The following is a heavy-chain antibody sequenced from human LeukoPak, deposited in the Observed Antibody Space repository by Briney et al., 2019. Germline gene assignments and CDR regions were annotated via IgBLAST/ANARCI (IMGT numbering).Heavy chain of an antibody. CDR1: GYTFTSYG. V-gene: IGHV1-18*01. CDR2: ISGYNGNT. D-gene: IGHD3-22*01. CDR3: ARGRQWGSGYQAFQH. J-gene: IGHJ1*01. Sequence: ASVKVSCKASGYTFTSYGISWVRQAPGQGLEWMGWISGYNGNTNYAQKFQGRVTMTRDTSISTAYMELSRLRSDDTAVYYCARGRQWGSGYQAFQHWGQGTLVTVSS.